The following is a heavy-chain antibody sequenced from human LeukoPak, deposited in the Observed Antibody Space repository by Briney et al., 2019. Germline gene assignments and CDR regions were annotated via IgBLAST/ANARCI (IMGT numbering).Heavy chain of an antibody. D-gene: IGHD2-21*02. V-gene: IGHV1-69*04. Sequence: RASVKVSCKASGGTFSSYAISWVRQAPGQGLEWMGRIIPILGIANYAQKFQGRVTITADKSTSTAYMELSSLRSEDTAVYYCAREGDCGGDCRHAFDIWGQGTMVTVSS. CDR3: AREGDCGGDCRHAFDI. J-gene: IGHJ3*02. CDR2: IIPILGIA. CDR1: GGTFSSYA.